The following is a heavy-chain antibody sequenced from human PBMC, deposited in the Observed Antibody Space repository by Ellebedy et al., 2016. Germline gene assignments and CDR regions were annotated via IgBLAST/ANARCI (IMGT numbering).Heavy chain of an antibody. CDR3: ARDTYSSGGYFDY. Sequence: GESLKISCAASGFTFSSYGMHWVRQAPGKGLEWVAVIWYDGSNKYYADSVKGRFTISRDNSKNTLYLQMNSLRAEDTAVYYCARDTYSSGGYFDYWGQGTLVTVSS. CDR1: GFTFSSYG. CDR2: IWYDGSNK. D-gene: IGHD6-19*01. V-gene: IGHV3-33*01. J-gene: IGHJ4*02.